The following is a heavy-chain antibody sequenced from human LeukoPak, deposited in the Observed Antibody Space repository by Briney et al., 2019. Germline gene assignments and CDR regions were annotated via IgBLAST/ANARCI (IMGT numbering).Heavy chain of an antibody. J-gene: IGHJ4*02. CDR2: IIPIFGTA. D-gene: IGHD5-18*01. Sequence: SVKVSCKASGGTFSSYAISWVRQAPGQGLEWMGGIIPIFGTANYAQKFQGRVTITADKSTSTAYMELSSLRSEDTAVYYCATKRGYSYGYVDYWGQGTLVTVSS. CDR3: ATKRGYSYGYVDY. CDR1: GGTFSSYA. V-gene: IGHV1-69*06.